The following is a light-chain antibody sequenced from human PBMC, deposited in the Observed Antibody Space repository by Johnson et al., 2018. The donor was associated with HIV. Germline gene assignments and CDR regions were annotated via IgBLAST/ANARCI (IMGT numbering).Light chain of an antibody. J-gene: IGLJ1*01. CDR1: SSNIGNNY. Sequence: QLVLTQPPSVSAAPGQKVTISCSGSSSNIGNNYVSWYQQLPGTAPKFLIYDNNKRPSGIPARFSGSKSGTSATLGITGLQTGDGADYYCGTWDSSLTAYVFGTGTKVTVL. CDR3: GTWDSSLTAYV. CDR2: DNN. V-gene: IGLV1-51*01.